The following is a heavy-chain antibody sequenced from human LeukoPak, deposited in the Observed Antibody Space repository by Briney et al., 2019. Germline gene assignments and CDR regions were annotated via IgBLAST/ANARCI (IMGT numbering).Heavy chain of an antibody. J-gene: IGHJ5*02. Sequence: ASVKVSCKASGYTFTGYHMHWVRQAPGQGLEWMGCINLNSGGTNYAQEVQGRVTMTRDTSISTAYMELSRLRSDDTAVYYCARTADQDPYFSSTSCYFWFDPWGQGTLVTVSS. V-gene: IGHV1-2*02. D-gene: IGHD2-2*01. CDR1: GYTFTGYH. CDR3: ARTADQDPYFSSTSCYFWFDP. CDR2: INLNSGGT.